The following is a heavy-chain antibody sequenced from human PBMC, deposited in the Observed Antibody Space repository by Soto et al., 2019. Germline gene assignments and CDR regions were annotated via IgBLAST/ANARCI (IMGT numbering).Heavy chain of an antibody. J-gene: IGHJ4*02. CDR1: GASISRGGYY. D-gene: IGHD5-12*01. CDR2: IFYTGST. V-gene: IGHV4-31*03. Sequence: SETLSLTCTVSGASISRGGYYWSWVRQHPGKGLEWIGFIFYTGSTSCNPSLKSRVTLSVDTSKSQFSLKLSSVTAADTALYYCARGVGYAGVDYWGQGALVTVSS. CDR3: ARGVGYAGVDY.